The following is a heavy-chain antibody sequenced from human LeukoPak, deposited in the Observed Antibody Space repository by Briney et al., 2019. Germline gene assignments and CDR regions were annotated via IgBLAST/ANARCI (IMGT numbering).Heavy chain of an antibody. CDR1: GFTFSSYA. CDR2: ISGSGGGT. Sequence: PGGSLRLSCAASGFTFSSYAMSWVRQAPGKGLEWVSAISGSGGGTYYADSVKGRFTISRDNSKNTLYLQMNSLRAEDTAVYYCAKGDDFWSGYTFDYWGQGTLVTVSS. D-gene: IGHD3-3*01. CDR3: AKGDDFWSGYTFDY. V-gene: IGHV3-23*01. J-gene: IGHJ4*02.